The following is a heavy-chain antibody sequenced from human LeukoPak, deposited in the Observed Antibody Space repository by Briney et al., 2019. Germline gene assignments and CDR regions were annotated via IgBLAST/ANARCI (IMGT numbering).Heavy chain of an antibody. J-gene: IGHJ4*02. V-gene: IGHV1-2*02. CDR2: INPNSGGT. CDR3: ARDRWEAADPFDY. Sequence: ASVKVSCKASGYTFTGYYMHWVRQAPGQGLEWMGWINPNSGGTNYAQKFQGRVTMTTDTSTSTAYMELRSLRSDDTAVYYCARDRWEAADPFDYWGQGTLVTVSS. CDR1: GYTFTGYY. D-gene: IGHD6-13*01.